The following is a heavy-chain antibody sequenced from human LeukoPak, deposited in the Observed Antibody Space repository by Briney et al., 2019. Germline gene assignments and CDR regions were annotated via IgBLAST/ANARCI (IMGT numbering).Heavy chain of an antibody. J-gene: IGHJ4*02. CDR2: INPSGGST. V-gene: IGHV1-46*01. Sequence: ASVKVSCKASGYTSTSYYMHWVRQAPGQGLEWMGIINPSGGSTSYAQKFQGRVTMTRDTSTSTVYMELSSLRSEDTAVYYCARDPDGGNPPFPFDYWGQGTLVTVSS. CDR1: GYTSTSYY. CDR3: ARDPDGGNPPFPFDY. D-gene: IGHD4-23*01.